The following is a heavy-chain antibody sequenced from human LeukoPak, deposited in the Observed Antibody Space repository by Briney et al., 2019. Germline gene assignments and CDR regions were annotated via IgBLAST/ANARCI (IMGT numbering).Heavy chain of an antibody. Sequence: PSETLSLTCTVSGGSISSGDYYWSWIRQPPGKGLEWIGYIYYSGSTYYNPSLKSRVTISVDTSKNQFSLKLSSVTAADTAVYYCARGDYDYVWGSHSPLGYWGQGTLVTVSS. CDR2: IYYSGST. J-gene: IGHJ4*02. CDR3: ARGDYDYVWGSHSPLGY. D-gene: IGHD3-16*01. V-gene: IGHV4-30-4*01. CDR1: GGSISSGDYY.